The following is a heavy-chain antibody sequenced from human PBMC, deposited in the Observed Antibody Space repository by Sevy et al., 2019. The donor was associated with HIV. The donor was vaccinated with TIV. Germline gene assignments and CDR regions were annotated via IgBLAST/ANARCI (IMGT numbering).Heavy chain of an antibody. V-gene: IGHV3-30*02. CDR3: AKNTAAVGTGGFDY. CDR2: IQYDGSNK. CDR1: GFTFSYSG. Sequence: GGSLRLSCAASGFTFSYSGMHWVRQAPGKGLEWMTFIQYDGSNKYYADSVKGRFTISRDNSKNKLYLQMNSLRRDDTAVYYCAKNTAAVGTGGFDYWGQGTLVTVSS. D-gene: IGHD6-13*01. J-gene: IGHJ4*02.